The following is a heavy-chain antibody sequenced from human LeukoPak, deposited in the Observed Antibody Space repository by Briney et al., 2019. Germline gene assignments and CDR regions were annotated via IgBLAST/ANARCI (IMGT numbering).Heavy chain of an antibody. J-gene: IGHJ4*02. V-gene: IGHV4-59*01. CDR1: GVSISNYY. CDR2: IYYDGTT. D-gene: IGHD6-6*01. Sequence: PSETLSLTCSVSGVSISNYYWSWIRPPPGKGLEWIAFIYYDGTTNYNPSLKSRATISVDTSKNQYSLNLISVTPADTAVYYCARGGPSSKFFDAWGQGILVTVSS. CDR3: ARGGPSSKFFDA.